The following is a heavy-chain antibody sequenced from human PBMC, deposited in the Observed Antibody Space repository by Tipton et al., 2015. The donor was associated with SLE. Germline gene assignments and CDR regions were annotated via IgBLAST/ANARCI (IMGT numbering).Heavy chain of an antibody. J-gene: IGHJ4*02. V-gene: IGHV4-59*12. D-gene: IGHD2-8*02. CDR2: INYSGNT. Sequence: SGDSITSYYWSWVRQPPGKGLEWIGYINYSGNTNYNPSLKSRVTISVDTSKNQFALRLRSVTAADTAVYYCARPDYCAGGTCYLDWGQGILVTVSS. CDR3: ARPDYCAGGTCYLD. CDR1: GDSITSYY.